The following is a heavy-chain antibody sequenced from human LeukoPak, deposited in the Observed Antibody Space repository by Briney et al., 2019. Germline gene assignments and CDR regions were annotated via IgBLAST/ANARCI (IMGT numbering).Heavy chain of an antibody. J-gene: IGHJ4*02. CDR1: GGSFSGYY. Sequence: SETLSLTCAVYGGSFSGYYWSWTRQPPGKGLEWIGEINHSGSTNYNPSLKSRVTISVDTSKNQFSLKLSSVTAADTAVYYCARGRVLRFLEWSDFDYWGQGTLVTVSS. D-gene: IGHD3-3*01. CDR2: INHSGST. V-gene: IGHV4-34*01. CDR3: ARGRVLRFLEWSDFDY.